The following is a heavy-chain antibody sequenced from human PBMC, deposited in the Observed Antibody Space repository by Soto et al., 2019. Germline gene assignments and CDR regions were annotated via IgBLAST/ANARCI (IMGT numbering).Heavy chain of an antibody. CDR2: IYHSGST. Sequence: SETLSLTCAVSGGSISSGGYSWSWIRQPPGKGLEWIGYIYHSGSTYYNPSLKSRVTISVDRSKNQFSLKLSSVTAADTAVYYCASSGGYSGYDYYFDYWGQGTLVTVSS. V-gene: IGHV4-30-2*01. CDR1: GGSISSGGYS. CDR3: ASSGGYSGYDYYFDY. J-gene: IGHJ4*02. D-gene: IGHD5-12*01.